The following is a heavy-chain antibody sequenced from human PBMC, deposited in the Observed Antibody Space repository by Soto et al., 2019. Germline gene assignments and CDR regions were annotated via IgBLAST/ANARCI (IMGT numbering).Heavy chain of an antibody. D-gene: IGHD3-22*01. CDR1: GDSISSGGYY. Sequence: QVQLQESGPGLVKPSQTLSLICNVSGDSISSGGYYWNWIRQHPGKGLEWIGYIYYSGSTYYNPSLKSRVTISVDTSKNHFSLKLSSVTAADTGVYYCARGDDSSGYHYFDYWGQGTLVTVSS. J-gene: IGHJ4*02. CDR2: IYYSGST. CDR3: ARGDDSSGYHYFDY. V-gene: IGHV4-31*03.